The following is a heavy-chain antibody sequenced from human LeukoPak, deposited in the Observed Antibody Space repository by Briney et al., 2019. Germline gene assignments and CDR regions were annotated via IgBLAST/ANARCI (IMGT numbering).Heavy chain of an antibody. V-gene: IGHV3-48*04. J-gene: IGHJ4*02. D-gene: IGHD7-27*01. Sequence: PGGSLRLSCAASGFTFSSYSMNWVRQAPGKGLEWVSYISSSSSTIYYADSVKGRFTISRDDAKNTLYVQMNSLRAEDTAVYYCARGGGTGEFDYWGQGTLVTVSS. CDR2: ISSSSSTI. CDR1: GFTFSSYS. CDR3: ARGGGTGEFDY.